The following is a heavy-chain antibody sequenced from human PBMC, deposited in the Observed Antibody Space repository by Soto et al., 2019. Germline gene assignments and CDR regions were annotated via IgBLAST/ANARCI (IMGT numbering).Heavy chain of an antibody. V-gene: IGHV2-5*01. Sequence: QITLEESGPMLLKPTQTLTLTCTFSGFSLTTSGVGVGWIRQPPGKAREWLALIFWNDDKRYNPSLKTRLSIRKDISQNQVVLTVTNVDPVDTATYYGAHCFSSSRVYYYSSASSWWFDPWCQGAPVTVSS. CDR3: AHCFSSSRVYYYSSASSWWFDP. J-gene: IGHJ5*02. CDR1: GFSLTTSGVG. D-gene: IGHD3-16*01. CDR2: IFWNDDK.